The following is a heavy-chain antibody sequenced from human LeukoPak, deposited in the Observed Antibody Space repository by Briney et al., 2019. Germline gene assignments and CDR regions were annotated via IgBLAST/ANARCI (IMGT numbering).Heavy chain of an antibody. CDR2: ISSDGSKK. V-gene: IGHV3-30*09. CDR1: GFTFSSYA. CDR3: ARGAHKRDDYGGFFDY. D-gene: IGHD4-23*01. Sequence: GGSLRLSCEVSGFTFSSYAMHWVRQAPGKGLEWVAVISSDGSKKDYADSVKGRFAISRDNSKNTLYLQMNSLRAEDTAVYYCARGAHKRDDYGGFFDYWGQGTLVTVSS. J-gene: IGHJ4*02.